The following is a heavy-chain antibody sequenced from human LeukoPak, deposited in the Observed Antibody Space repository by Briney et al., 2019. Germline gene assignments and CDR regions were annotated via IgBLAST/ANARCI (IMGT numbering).Heavy chain of an antibody. CDR1: GFTLSNYA. CDR2: ISSSSSYI. J-gene: IGHJ4*02. Sequence: GGSLRLSCAASGFTLSNYAMNWVRQAQGKGLEWVSSISSSSSYIYDADSVKGRFTISRDNAKNSLYLQMSSLRAEDTAVYYCARDVGGITMAYWGQGTLATVSS. V-gene: IGHV3-21*01. CDR3: ARDVGGITMAY. D-gene: IGHD3-10*01.